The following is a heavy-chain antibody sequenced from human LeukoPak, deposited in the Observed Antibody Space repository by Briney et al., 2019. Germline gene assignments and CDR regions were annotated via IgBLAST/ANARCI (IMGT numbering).Heavy chain of an antibody. V-gene: IGHV1-46*01. CDR1: GYTFTRYF. CDR2: INPSGGGT. CDR3: ARGLGIAEYNFDY. Sequence: ASVKVSCKASGYTFTRYFIHWVRQAPGQGLEWVGIINPSGGGTNYAQKFQGRVTMTRDTSTSTFYMELSSLKPEDTAVYYCARGLGIAEYNFDYWGQGTLVTVSS. D-gene: IGHD6-13*01. J-gene: IGHJ4*02.